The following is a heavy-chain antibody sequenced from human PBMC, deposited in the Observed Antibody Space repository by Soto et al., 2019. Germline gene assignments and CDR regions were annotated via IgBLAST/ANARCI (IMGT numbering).Heavy chain of an antibody. CDR2: LGGSGGT. Sequence: EVQLLESGGGLVQPGESLRLSCAASGFTFSSSAMSWVRQAPGKGLEWVSTLGGSGGTYYADSVKGRFTISRDNSNNALYLQMHSLRAGDTAGYYCAKGILVKPPGTRAFDIWGQGTMVIVSA. V-gene: IGHV3-23*01. J-gene: IGHJ3*02. CDR3: AKGILVKPPGTRAFDI. CDR1: GFTFSSSA. D-gene: IGHD6-13*01.